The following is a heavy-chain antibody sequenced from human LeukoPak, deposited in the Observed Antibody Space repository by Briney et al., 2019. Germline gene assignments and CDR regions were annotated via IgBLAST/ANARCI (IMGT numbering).Heavy chain of an antibody. D-gene: IGHD2-15*01. CDR2: IYYSGST. J-gene: IGHJ4*02. CDR3: ARDARHCSGGICEAPFDY. CDR1: GGSISSGDYY. V-gene: IGHV4-30-4*01. Sequence: PSETLSLTCTVSGGSISSGDYYWSWIRQPPGKGLEWIGYIYYSGSTYYNPSLKSRVTISVDTSKNQFSLKLSSVTAADTAVYYCARDARHCSGGICEAPFDYWGQGTLVTVSS.